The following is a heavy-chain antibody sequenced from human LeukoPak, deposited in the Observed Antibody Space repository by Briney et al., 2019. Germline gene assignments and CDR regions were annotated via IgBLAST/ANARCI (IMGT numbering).Heavy chain of an antibody. CDR2: INPNSGGT. CDR1: GYTFTGYY. D-gene: IGHD3-22*01. V-gene: IGHV1-2*02. CDR3: ARDRSPSDSSGYSPFDY. Sequence: ASVKVSCKASGYTFTGYYMHWVRQAPGQGLEWMGWINPNSGGTNYAQKFQGRVTMTRDTSISTAYMELSRLRSDDTAVYYCARDRSPSDSSGYSPFDYWGQGTLVTVSS. J-gene: IGHJ4*02.